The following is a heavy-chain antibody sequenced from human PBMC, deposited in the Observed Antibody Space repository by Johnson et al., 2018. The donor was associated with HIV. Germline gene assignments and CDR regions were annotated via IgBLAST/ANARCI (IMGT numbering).Heavy chain of an antibody. CDR3: ARAGRWSGDTFDI. CDR1: GFSVSTYD. Sequence: VQLLESGGGLVQPGGSLRLSCAASGFSVSTYDMHWVRQATGKGLDWVSVIGTAGDTYYLGSVKGRFTISRENAKNSLYLQMNSLRAGDTAVYYCARAGRWSGDTFDIWGQGTMVTVSS. J-gene: IGHJ3*02. D-gene: IGHD3-10*01. V-gene: IGHV3-13*01. CDR2: IGTAGDT.